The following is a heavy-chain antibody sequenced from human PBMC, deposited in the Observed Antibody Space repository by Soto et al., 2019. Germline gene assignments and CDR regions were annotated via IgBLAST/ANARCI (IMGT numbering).Heavy chain of an antibody. V-gene: IGHV3-13*04. Sequence: EVQLVESGGGLVQPGGSLRLSCAASGFTFSSYDMHWVRQATGKGLEWVSAIGTAGDTYYPGSVKGRFTISRENAKNSLYIQMNGLRAGDTAVYYCARGGGRVATPWFDPWGQGTLVTVSS. CDR1: GFTFSSYD. CDR2: IGTAGDT. J-gene: IGHJ5*02. CDR3: ARGGGRVATPWFDP. D-gene: IGHD5-12*01.